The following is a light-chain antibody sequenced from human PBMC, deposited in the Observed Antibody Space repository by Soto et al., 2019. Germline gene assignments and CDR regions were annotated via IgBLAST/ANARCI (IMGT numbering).Light chain of an antibody. CDR1: QSISNW. CDR2: DAS. V-gene: IGKV1-5*01. J-gene: IGKJ1*01. Sequence: IQMTQSPSTLSASVGDRVTITCRASQSISNWLAWYQQKPGKAPKLLIYDASTLQSGVPSRFSGSGSGTEFTLTISSLQPDDFATYYCQQYDIYSRTFGQGTKVDIK. CDR3: QQYDIYSRT.